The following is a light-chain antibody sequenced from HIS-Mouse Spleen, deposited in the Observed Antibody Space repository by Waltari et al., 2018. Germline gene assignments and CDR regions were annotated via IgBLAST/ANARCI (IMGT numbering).Light chain of an antibody. CDR3: CSYAGSSTWV. Sequence: QSALTQPASVSGSPGQSITISCTGTSSDVGSYNLVSWYHQHPGKAPKLMIYEAGKRPSGVANRFSGSKSGNTASLTIAGLQAEDEADYYCCSYAGSSTWVFGGGTKLTVL. J-gene: IGLJ3*02. CDR1: SSDVGSYNL. V-gene: IGLV2-23*01. CDR2: EAG.